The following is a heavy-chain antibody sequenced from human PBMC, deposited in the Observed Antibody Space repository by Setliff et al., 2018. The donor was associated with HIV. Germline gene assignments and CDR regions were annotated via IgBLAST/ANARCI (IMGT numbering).Heavy chain of an antibody. V-gene: IGHV4-28*01. D-gene: IGHD3-10*01. Sequence: WWGWIRQTPGKGLEWIGYIDYSGSTYYNPSLESRVTMSVDTSKNQFSLKLTSVTAVDTAAYYCARSTVGIRGVVRGYYYYYMDVWGKGTTVTVSS. CDR2: IDYSGST. CDR1: W. CDR3: ARSTVGIRGVVRGYYYYYMDV. J-gene: IGHJ6*03.